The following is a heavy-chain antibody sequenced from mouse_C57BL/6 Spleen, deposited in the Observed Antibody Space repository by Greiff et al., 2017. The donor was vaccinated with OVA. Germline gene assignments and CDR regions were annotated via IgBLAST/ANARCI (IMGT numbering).Heavy chain of an antibody. CDR1: GFTFRDYY. V-gene: IGHV5-16*01. J-gene: IGHJ1*03. CDR2: INYDGSST. Sequence: DVKLVESEGGLVQPGSSMKLSCTASGFTFRDYYMAWVRQVPEKGLEWVANINYDGSSTYYLDSLKSRFIISRDNAKNILYLQMSSLKSEDTATYYCARDYGNYWYFDVWGTGTTVTVSS. D-gene: IGHD2-1*01. CDR3: ARDYGNYWYFDV.